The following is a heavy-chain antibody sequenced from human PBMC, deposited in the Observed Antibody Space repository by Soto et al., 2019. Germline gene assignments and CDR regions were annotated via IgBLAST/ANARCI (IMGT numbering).Heavy chain of an antibody. V-gene: IGHV3-7*01. CDR1: GFTFSSYW. CDR2: IKQDGSEK. D-gene: IGHD2-2*02. J-gene: IGHJ5*02. Sequence: EAQLVDSGGGLVQPGGSLRLSCAASGFTFSSYWMSWVLQAPGKGLEWVANIKQDGSEKYYVDSVKGRFTISRDNAKNSLYLQMNSLRAEDTAVYYCARGPIYCSSTSCYSWFDPWGQGTLVTVSS. CDR3: ARGPIYCSSTSCYSWFDP.